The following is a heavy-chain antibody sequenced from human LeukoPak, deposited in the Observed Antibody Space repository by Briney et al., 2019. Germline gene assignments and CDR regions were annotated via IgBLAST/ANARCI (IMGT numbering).Heavy chain of an antibody. D-gene: IGHD3-22*01. J-gene: IGHJ3*02. CDR3: AREIDYYDSSALGAFDI. Sequence: SVKVSCTASGGTFSSYAISWVRQAPGQGLEWMGGIIPIFGTANYAQKFQGRVTITADESTSTAYMELSSLRSEDTAVYYCAREIDYYDSSALGAFDIWGQGTMVTVSS. CDR1: GGTFSSYA. V-gene: IGHV1-69*13. CDR2: IIPIFGTA.